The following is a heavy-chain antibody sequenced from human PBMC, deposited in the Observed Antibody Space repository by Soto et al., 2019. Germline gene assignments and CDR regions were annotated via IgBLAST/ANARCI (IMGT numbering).Heavy chain of an antibody. CDR2: MNPNSGNT. J-gene: IGHJ4*02. V-gene: IGHV1-8*01. Sequence: QVQLVQSGAEVKKPGASVKVSCKASGYTFTSYDINWVRQATGQGLEWMGWMNPNSGNTGYAQKFHGRVTMTRNTSISTAYMELSSLRSEDTAVYYCARGRMITFGGVIADGGWGQGTLVTVSS. D-gene: IGHD3-16*02. CDR3: ARGRMITFGGVIADGG. CDR1: GYTFTSYD.